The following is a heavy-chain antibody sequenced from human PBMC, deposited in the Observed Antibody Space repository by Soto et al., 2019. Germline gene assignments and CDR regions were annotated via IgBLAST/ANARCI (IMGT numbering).Heavy chain of an antibody. Sequence: SVKVSCKASGGTFSSYTISWVRQAPGQGLEWMGRIIPILGIANYAQKFQGRVTITADKSTSTAYMELSSLRSEDTAVYYCARPRDDTTMCGWFDPWGQGTLFTVSS. V-gene: IGHV1-69*02. D-gene: IGHD3-9*01. J-gene: IGHJ5*02. CDR3: ARPRDDTTMCGWFDP. CDR1: GGTFSSYT. CDR2: IIPILGIA.